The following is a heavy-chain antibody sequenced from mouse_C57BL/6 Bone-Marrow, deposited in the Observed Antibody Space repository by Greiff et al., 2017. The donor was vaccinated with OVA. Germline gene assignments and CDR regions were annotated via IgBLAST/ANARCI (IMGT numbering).Heavy chain of an antibody. D-gene: IGHD1-1*01. V-gene: IGHV1-54*01. Sequence: QVQLQQSGAELVRPGTSVKVSCKASGYAFTNYLIEWVKQRPGQGLEWIGVINPGSGGTNYNEKFKGTATLTAAKSSSTAYMQLSSLTSEDSAFYFCATFSTAVVATDNAMDYWGQGTSVTVSS. J-gene: IGHJ4*01. CDR2: INPGSGGT. CDR1: GYAFTNYL. CDR3: ATFSTAVVATDNAMDY.